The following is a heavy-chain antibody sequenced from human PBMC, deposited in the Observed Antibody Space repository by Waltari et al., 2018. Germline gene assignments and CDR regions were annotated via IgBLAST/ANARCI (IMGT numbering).Heavy chain of an antibody. CDR1: GFPFSSSA. V-gene: IGHV3-30-3*01. CDR3: ARDLYGDRYFDY. D-gene: IGHD4-17*01. J-gene: IGHJ4*02. CDR2: ISYDGSNK. Sequence: QVQLVESGGGVVQPGRSLRLPCAASGFPFSSSAMHLVRQAPGKGLEWVAVISYDGSNKYYADSVKGRFTISRDNSKNTLYLQMNSLRAEDTAVYYCARDLYGDRYFDYWGQGTLVTVSS.